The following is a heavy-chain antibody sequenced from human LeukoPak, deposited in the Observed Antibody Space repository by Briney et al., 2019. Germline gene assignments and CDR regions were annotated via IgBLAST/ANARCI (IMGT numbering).Heavy chain of an antibody. D-gene: IGHD3-22*01. J-gene: IGHJ3*02. Sequence: PGGSLRLSCAASGFTFSSYAMSWVRQAPGKGLEWVSAISGSGGSTYYADSVKGRFTISRDNSKNTLYLQMNSLRAEDTAVDYCGKDAYYYDSSGYYRAFDIWGQGTMVTVSS. CDR3: GKDAYYYDSSGYYRAFDI. CDR1: GFTFSSYA. V-gene: IGHV3-23*01. CDR2: ISGSGGST.